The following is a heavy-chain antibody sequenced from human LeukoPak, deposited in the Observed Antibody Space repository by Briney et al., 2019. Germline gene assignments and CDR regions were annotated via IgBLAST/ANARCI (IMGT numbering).Heavy chain of an antibody. V-gene: IGHV3-23*01. J-gene: IGHJ5*01. Sequence: GGSLRLSCAASGFTFSNYVMNWVRQAPGEGLEWVSGIRGNGDTTYYADSVKGRFTISRDNSENMLYLQMNSLRAEDTAVYYCAKAWTGYNIGSWGQGTLVTVSS. CDR1: GFTFSNYV. CDR3: AKAWTGYNIGS. D-gene: IGHD5-24*01. CDR2: IRGNGDTT.